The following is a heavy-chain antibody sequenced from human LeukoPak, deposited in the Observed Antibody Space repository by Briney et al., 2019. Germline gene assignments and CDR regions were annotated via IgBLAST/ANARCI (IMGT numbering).Heavy chain of an antibody. Sequence: PSETLSLTCTVSGGSISSNGHYWGWIRQPPGKGLEWLGSIYHSGSTYYNPSLKSRVTMSVDTSKNQFSLKLSSVTAADTAVYYCARDGYCSGGSCSGEWWFDPWGQGTLVTVSS. V-gene: IGHV4-39*07. CDR3: ARDGYCSGGSCSGEWWFDP. J-gene: IGHJ5*02. CDR1: GGSISSNGHY. D-gene: IGHD2-15*01. CDR2: IYHSGST.